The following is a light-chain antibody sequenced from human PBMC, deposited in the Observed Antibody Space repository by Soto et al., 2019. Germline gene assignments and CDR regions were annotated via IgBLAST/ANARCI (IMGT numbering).Light chain of an antibody. CDR3: QQYNTYSSLT. V-gene: IGKV1-5*01. J-gene: IGKJ4*01. Sequence: DIHLTQSPSTLSASVGDRVTITCRASQTISHWLAWYQQKPGKAPKLLIFDASNLENGVPSRFSGSGYGTEFTLTISSLQPDDFATYYCQQYNTYSSLTFGGGTKVDIK. CDR1: QTISHW. CDR2: DAS.